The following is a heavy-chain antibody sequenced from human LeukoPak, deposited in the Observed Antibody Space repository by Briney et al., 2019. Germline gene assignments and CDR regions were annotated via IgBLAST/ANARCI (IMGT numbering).Heavy chain of an antibody. Sequence: SVKGRFTISRDNSKNTLYLQMNSLRAEDTAVYYCANGYCTNGVCYPYYYYYMDVWGKGTTVTVSS. J-gene: IGHJ6*03. CDR3: ANGYCTNGVCYPYYYYYMDV. D-gene: IGHD2-8*01. V-gene: IGHV3-30*02.